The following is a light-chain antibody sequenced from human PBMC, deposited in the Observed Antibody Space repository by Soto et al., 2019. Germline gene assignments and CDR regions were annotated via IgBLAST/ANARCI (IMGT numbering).Light chain of an antibody. CDR3: QQRSNWPPL. V-gene: IGKV3-11*01. CDR1: QSVSSY. CDR2: DAS. J-gene: IGKJ5*01. Sequence: EIVLTQSPATLSLSPGERATLSCRPSQSVSSYLAWYQQKPGQAPRLLIYDASNRATGIPARFSGSGSGTDFTLTISSLEPEDFAVYYCQQRSNWPPLFGQGTRLEIK.